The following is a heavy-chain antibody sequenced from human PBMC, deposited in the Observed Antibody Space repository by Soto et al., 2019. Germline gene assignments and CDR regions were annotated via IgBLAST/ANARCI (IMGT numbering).Heavy chain of an antibody. Sequence: QVQLVQSGAEVKKPGASVKVSCKASGYTFTSYDINWVRQATGQGLEWMGWMNPNSGNTGYAQKVQGRFTMTRNTSISTAYMQLGSMRSEDTAVYYCARDTGYSSGWYGKPNWFDPWGQGTLVTVSS. CDR1: GYTFTSYD. J-gene: IGHJ5*02. V-gene: IGHV1-8*01. D-gene: IGHD6-19*01. CDR3: ARDTGYSSGWYGKPNWFDP. CDR2: MNPNSGNT.